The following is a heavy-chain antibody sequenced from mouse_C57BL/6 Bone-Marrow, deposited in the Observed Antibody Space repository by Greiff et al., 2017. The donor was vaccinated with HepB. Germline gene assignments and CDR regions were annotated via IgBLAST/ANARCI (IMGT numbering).Heavy chain of an antibody. D-gene: IGHD4-1*01. V-gene: IGHV5-6*01. Sequence: EVKVVESGGDLVKPGGSLKLSCAASGFTFSSYGMSWVRQTPDKRLEWVATISSGGSYTYYPDSVKGRFTISRDNAKNTLYLQMSSLKSEDTAMYYCARHGTGYYFDYWGQGTTLTVSS. CDR2: ISSGGSYT. CDR3: ARHGTGYYFDY. J-gene: IGHJ2*01. CDR1: GFTFSSYG.